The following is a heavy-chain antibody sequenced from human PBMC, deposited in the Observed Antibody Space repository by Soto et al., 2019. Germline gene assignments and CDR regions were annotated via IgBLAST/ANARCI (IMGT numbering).Heavy chain of an antibody. CDR3: VGEGYCSGGSCYSDDALDI. Sequence: GGSLRLSCAASGFTFSRNSMNWVRQAPGKGLEWVAYISTTGSTTFYADSVKGRFTISRDNAKNSPYLQMNSLRAEDTAVYYCVGEGYCSGGSCYSDDALDIWGQGTMVTVSS. CDR1: GFTFSRNS. J-gene: IGHJ3*02. V-gene: IGHV3-48*01. CDR2: ISTTGSTT. D-gene: IGHD2-15*01.